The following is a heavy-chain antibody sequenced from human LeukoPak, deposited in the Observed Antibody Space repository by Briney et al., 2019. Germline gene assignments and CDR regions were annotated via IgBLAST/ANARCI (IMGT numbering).Heavy chain of an antibody. CDR1: GVYW. Sequence: GGSLRLSRAVPGVYWMSWVRQAPGKGLEWVANINQDGSVIYYVDSVKGRFTISRDNAKNSLYLQMNSLRAEDTGVYYCATSSGAPGNMWGQGTLVTVSS. CDR2: INQDGSVI. V-gene: IGHV3-7*01. D-gene: IGHD2-8*02. CDR3: ATSSGAPGNM. J-gene: IGHJ4*02.